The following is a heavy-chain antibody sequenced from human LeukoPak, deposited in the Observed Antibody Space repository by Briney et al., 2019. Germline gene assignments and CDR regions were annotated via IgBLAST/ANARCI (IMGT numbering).Heavy chain of an antibody. J-gene: IGHJ4*02. CDR1: GFSFSTYG. CDR2: ISYDGSNK. CDR3: ARGTNSYGYPPTDY. Sequence: GGSLRLSCAASGFSFSTYGMHWVRQAPGKGLEWVAVISYDGSNKYYADSVKGRFTISRDNSKNTLYLQTNSLRAEDTAVYYCARGTNSYGYPPTDYWGQGTLVTVSS. V-gene: IGHV3-30*03. D-gene: IGHD5-18*01.